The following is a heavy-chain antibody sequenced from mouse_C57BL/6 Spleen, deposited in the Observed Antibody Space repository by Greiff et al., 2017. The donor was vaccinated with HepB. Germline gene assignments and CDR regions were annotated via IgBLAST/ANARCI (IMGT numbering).Heavy chain of an antibody. CDR3: ARESYYYGPYFDY. Sequence: EVQLQQSGPGLVKPSQSLSLTCSVTGYSITSGYYWNWIRQFPGNKLEWMGYISYDGSNNYNPSLKNRISITRDTSKNQFFLKLNSVTTEDTATYYCARESYYYGPYFDYWGQGTTLTVSS. D-gene: IGHD1-1*01. CDR1: GYSITSGYY. CDR2: ISYDGSN. J-gene: IGHJ2*01. V-gene: IGHV3-6*01.